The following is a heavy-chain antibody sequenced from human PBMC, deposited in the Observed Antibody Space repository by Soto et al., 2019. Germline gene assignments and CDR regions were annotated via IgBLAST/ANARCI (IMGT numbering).Heavy chain of an antibody. D-gene: IGHD1-1*01. CDR3: AKRGVYKPDY. Sequence: GGSLRLSCSASGFTFASYTINWVRQAPGKGLECVSSISGSGGNTYYADSVKGRFTISRDNSKNTLYLQMTSLRVDDTAVYYCAKRGVYKPDYWGQGTLVTVSS. J-gene: IGHJ4*02. CDR1: GFTFASYT. CDR2: ISGSGGNT. V-gene: IGHV3-23*01.